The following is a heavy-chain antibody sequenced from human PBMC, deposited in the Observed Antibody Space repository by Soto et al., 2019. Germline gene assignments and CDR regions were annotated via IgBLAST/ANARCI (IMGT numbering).Heavy chain of an antibody. D-gene: IGHD3-16*01. V-gene: IGHV1-18*01. J-gene: IGHJ4*02. CDR3: ARGDPMGFPSTD. Sequence: QVQLVQSGAEVKKPGASVKVSCKASGYTFTSYGISWVRQAPGQGLEWMGWISAYNGNTNDAQKVHGRVSRTPDKFTSTGYMEVMSLRSDDTAVYYCARGDPMGFPSTDWGQGTLVTVSS. CDR2: ISAYNGNT. CDR1: GYTFTSYG.